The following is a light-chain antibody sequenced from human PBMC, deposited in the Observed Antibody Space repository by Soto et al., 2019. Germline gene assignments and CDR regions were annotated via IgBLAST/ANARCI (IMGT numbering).Light chain of an antibody. V-gene: IGLV2-23*01. CDR3: CSYAKGAPVV. J-gene: IGLJ2*01. Sequence: QSALTQPASVSGSPGQSITISCTGTSSDLVSWYKQHPGKAPKLMIYEGSKRPSGVSNRFSGSKSGYTASLTISGLQAEDEADYYCCSYAKGAPVVFGGGTQLTVL. CDR1: SSDL. CDR2: EGS.